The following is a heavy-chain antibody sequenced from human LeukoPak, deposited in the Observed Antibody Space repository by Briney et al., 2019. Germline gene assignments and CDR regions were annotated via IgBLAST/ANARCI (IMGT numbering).Heavy chain of an antibody. D-gene: IGHD6-13*01. CDR2: ISAYNGNT. CDR1: GYTFISYG. Sequence: ASVKVSCRASGYTFISYGISWVRQAPGQGLEWMGWISAYNGNTNYAQKLQGRVTMTTDTSTSTAYMELRSLRSDDTAVYYCARTRSGAAAGPGGYWGQGTLVTVSS. V-gene: IGHV1-18*01. J-gene: IGHJ4*02. CDR3: ARTRSGAAAGPGGY.